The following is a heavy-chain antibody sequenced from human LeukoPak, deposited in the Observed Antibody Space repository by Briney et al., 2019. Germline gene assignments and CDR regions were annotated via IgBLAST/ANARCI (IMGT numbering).Heavy chain of an antibody. V-gene: IGHV3-9*01. CDR1: GFPFDDYA. Sequence: PGRSLRLCCAASGFPFDDYAMHWVRQAPGKGLEWVSGISWNSGSLDYVDSVKGRFTISGDNAKNSLYLEMNSLRPEDTALYYCAKGTGRYWTFLDYWGQGAPVTVSS. J-gene: IGHJ4*02. CDR2: ISWNSGSL. CDR3: AKGTGRYWTFLDY. D-gene: IGHD1-26*01.